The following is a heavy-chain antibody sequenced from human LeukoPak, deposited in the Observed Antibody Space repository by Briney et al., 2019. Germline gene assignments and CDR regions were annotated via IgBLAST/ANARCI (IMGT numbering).Heavy chain of an antibody. CDR1: GGSFSGYY. CDR3: ARDAVTGYFDY. J-gene: IGHJ4*02. V-gene: IGHV4-34*01. Sequence: SETLSLTCAVYGGSFSGYYWSWIRQPPEKGLEWIGEINHSGSTNYNPSLKSRVTISVDTSKNQFSLKLSSVTAADTAVYYCARDAVTGYFDYWGQGTLVTVSS. CDR2: INHSGST. D-gene: IGHD2-21*02.